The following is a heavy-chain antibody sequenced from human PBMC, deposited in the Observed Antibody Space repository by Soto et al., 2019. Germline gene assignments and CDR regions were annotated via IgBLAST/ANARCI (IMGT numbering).Heavy chain of an antibody. J-gene: IGHJ4*02. Sequence: RRLSCAASGFTFSSYGMHWVRQAPGKGLEWVAVIWYDGSNKYYADSVKGRFTISRDNSKNTLYLQMNSLRAEDTAVYYCAKLNQIDFDYWGQGTLVTVSS. CDR1: GFTFSSYG. CDR2: IWYDGSNK. D-gene: IGHD2-2*01. V-gene: IGHV3-33*06. CDR3: AKLNQIDFDY.